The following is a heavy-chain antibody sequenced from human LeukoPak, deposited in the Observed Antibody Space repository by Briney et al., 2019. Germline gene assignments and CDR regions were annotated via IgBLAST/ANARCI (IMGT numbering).Heavy chain of an antibody. J-gene: IGHJ4*02. D-gene: IGHD6-13*01. Sequence: GGSLRLSCAASGFTFRTYAMHWVRQAPGNGLEWVAVISYDGSNKYYADSVKGRFTISRDNSKNTLYLQMNSLRAEDTAVYYCARDGGSSRHPPHFDYWGQGTLVTVSS. CDR2: ISYDGSNK. CDR3: ARDGGSSRHPPHFDY. CDR1: GFTFRTYA. V-gene: IGHV3-30*04.